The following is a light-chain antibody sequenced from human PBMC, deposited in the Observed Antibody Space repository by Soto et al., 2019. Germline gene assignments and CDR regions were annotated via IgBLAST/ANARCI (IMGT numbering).Light chain of an antibody. CDR3: HTWGTGIHVV. CDR1: SGHSSYA. CDR2: LDSDGSH. Sequence: QLVLTQSPSASASLGASVKLTCTLSSGHSSYAIAWHQQQPEKGPRYLMKLDSDGSHTKWDAIPDRFSGSSSGAERYLTISSRQSEGEADYCCHTWGTGIHVVFGGGTKLTIL. V-gene: IGLV4-69*01. J-gene: IGLJ2*01.